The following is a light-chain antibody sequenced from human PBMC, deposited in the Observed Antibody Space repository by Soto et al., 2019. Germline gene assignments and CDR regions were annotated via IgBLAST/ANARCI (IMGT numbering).Light chain of an antibody. Sequence: QSVLTQPPSLSAAPGQKVTISCSGRRSNIGGNSVSWYQQLPGTAPQLLIYDDNKRPSGIPDRFSGSKSGTSATLGITGFQTGDEADYYCGSWDSSLSAYVFGTGTKVTVL. CDR3: GSWDSSLSAYV. V-gene: IGLV1-51*01. CDR1: RSNIGGNS. J-gene: IGLJ1*01. CDR2: DDN.